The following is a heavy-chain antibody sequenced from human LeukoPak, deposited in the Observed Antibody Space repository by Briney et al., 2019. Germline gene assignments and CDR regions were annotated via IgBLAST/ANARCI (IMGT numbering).Heavy chain of an antibody. CDR2: IKSKTDGGTT. V-gene: IGHV3-15*07. CDR3: TTDPPLRKGWEVPYYDFLSGYYNPNNDY. J-gene: IGHJ4*02. CDR1: GFTFSNAW. D-gene: IGHD3-3*01. Sequence: PGGSLRLSCAASGFTFSNAWMNWVRQAPGKGLEWVGRIKSKTDGGTTDYAAPVKGRFTISRDDSKNTLYLQMNSLKTEDTAVYYCTTDPPLRKGWEVPYYDFLSGYYNPNNDYWGQGTLVTVSS.